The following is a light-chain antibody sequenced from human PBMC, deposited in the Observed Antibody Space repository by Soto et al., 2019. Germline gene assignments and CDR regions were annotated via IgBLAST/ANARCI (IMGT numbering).Light chain of an antibody. J-gene: IGKJ4*01. V-gene: IGKV3-11*01. CDR1: QSVRSN. Sequence: EIVLTQSPATLSLSPGERVTLSCRASQSVRSNLAWYQQKPGQPPRLLIYDASNRATGIPARFSGSGSGTDFTLTISSLEPQDFAVYYCQQRSSWPRVTFGGGTKVEIK. CDR2: DAS. CDR3: QQRSSWPRVT.